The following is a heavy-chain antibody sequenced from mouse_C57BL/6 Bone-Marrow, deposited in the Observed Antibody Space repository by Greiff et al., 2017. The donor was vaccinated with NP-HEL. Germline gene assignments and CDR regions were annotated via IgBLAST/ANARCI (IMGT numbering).Heavy chain of an antibody. D-gene: IGHD1-1*01. J-gene: IGHJ4*01. Sequence: QVQLQQSGAELVKPGASVKISCKASGYAFSSYWMNWVKQRPGKGLEWIGQIYPGDGDTNYNGKFKGKATLTADKSSSTAYMQLSSLTSEDSAVYFCAKLLQSSYAMDYWGQGTSVTVSS. CDR2: IYPGDGDT. V-gene: IGHV1-80*01. CDR3: AKLLQSSYAMDY. CDR1: GYAFSSYW.